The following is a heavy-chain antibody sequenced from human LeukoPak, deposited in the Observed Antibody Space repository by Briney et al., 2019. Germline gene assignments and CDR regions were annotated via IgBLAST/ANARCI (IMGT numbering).Heavy chain of an antibody. Sequence: GGSLRLSCAASGFTFSNAWMSWVRQAPGKGLEWVGRIKSKTDGGTTDYAAPVKGRFTISRDDSKNTLYLQMNSLKTEDTAVYYCTTGLLLLWFGESPTVTVDYWGQGTLVTVSS. CDR1: GFTFSNAW. CDR2: IKSKTDGGTT. J-gene: IGHJ4*02. V-gene: IGHV3-15*01. D-gene: IGHD3-10*01. CDR3: TTGLLLLWFGESPTVTVDY.